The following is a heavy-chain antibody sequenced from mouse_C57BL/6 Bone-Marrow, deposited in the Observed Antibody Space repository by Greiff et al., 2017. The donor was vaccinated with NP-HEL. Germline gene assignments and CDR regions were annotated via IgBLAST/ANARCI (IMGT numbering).Heavy chain of an antibody. CDR1: GYSFTDHT. Sequence: VQLQQSDAELVKPGASVKISCKVSGYSFTDHTIHWMKQRPEQGLVWIGYIYPRDGSTKYNEKFKGKATLTADKSSSTAYVQLNSLTSEDSSVNFCARTGTVREYVDVWGTGTTVTVSS. V-gene: IGHV1-78*01. CDR3: ARTGTVREYVDV. D-gene: IGHD4-1*01. CDR2: IYPRDGST. J-gene: IGHJ1*03.